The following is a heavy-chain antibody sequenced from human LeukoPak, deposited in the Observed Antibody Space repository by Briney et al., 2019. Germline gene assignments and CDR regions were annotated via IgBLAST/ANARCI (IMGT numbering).Heavy chain of an antibody. V-gene: IGHV4-39*01. CDR1: GGSISSSSYY. Sequence: SETLSLTYTVSGGSISSSSYYWGWIRQPPGKGLEWIGSIYYSGSTYYNPSLKSRVTISVDTSKNQFSLKLSSVTAADTAVYYCASEDATYSGSRQFDYWGQGTLVTVSS. D-gene: IGHD1-26*01. J-gene: IGHJ4*02. CDR3: ASEDATYSGSRQFDY. CDR2: IYYSGST.